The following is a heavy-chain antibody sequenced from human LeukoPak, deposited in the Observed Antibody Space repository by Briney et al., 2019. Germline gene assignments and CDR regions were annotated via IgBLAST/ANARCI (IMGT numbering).Heavy chain of an antibody. V-gene: IGHV5-51*01. J-gene: IGHJ3*02. D-gene: IGHD6-13*01. CDR3: ARRSSSWYGAFDI. Sequence: GESLKISCKGSGYSFNSYWIGWVRQMPGRGLEWMGIIYPGDSDTRYSPSFQGQVTISADKSISTAYLQWSSLKASDTAMYYCARRSSSWYGAFDIWGQGTMVTVSS. CDR2: IYPGDSDT. CDR1: GYSFNSYW.